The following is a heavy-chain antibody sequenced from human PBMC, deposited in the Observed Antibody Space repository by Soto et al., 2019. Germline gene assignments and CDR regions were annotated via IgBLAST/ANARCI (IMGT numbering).Heavy chain of an antibody. CDR3: SRVRYGDY. CDR2: ISAHNGNT. J-gene: IGHJ4*02. V-gene: IGHV1-18*01. Sequence: QVHLVQSGAEVKKPGASVKVSCKGSGYTFTSYGITWVLQAPGQGLEWMGWISAHNGNTNYAQKLQGRVTVTRDTSTSTAYMELRRLRSDDTAVYYCSRVRYGDYWGQGALVTVSS. CDR1: GYTFTSYG. D-gene: IGHD1-1*01.